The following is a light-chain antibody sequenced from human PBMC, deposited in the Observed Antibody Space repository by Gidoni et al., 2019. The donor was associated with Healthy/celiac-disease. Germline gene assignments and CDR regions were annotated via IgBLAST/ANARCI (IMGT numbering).Light chain of an antibody. V-gene: IGKV1-5*03. Sequence: DIQMTQSPSTLSASVGDRVTITCRASQSISSWLAWYQQKPGKAPKLLFYKASSLESGVPSRFSGSGSVTAFLLTISSLQPDDFATYYCQQYNSYPYTFGQGTKLEIK. CDR2: KAS. J-gene: IGKJ2*01. CDR1: QSISSW. CDR3: QQYNSYPYT.